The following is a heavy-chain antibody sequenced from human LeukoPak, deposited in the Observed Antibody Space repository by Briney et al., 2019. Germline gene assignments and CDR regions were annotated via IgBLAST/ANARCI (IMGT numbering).Heavy chain of an antibody. D-gene: IGHD3-10*01. V-gene: IGHV4-34*01. CDR3: ARRPRTYYYGSGSYPGRGSFDY. J-gene: IGHJ4*02. CDR2: INHSGST. CDR1: GGPFSGYY. Sequence: SETLSLTCAVYGGPFSGYYWSWIRQPPGKGLEWIGEINHSGSTNYNPSLKSRVTISVDTSKNQFSLKLSSVTAADTAVYYCARRPRTYYYGSGSYPGRGSFDYWGQGTLVTVSS.